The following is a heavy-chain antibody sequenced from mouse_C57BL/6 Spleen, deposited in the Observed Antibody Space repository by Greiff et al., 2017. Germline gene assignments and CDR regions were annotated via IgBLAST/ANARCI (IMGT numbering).Heavy chain of an antibody. J-gene: IGHJ2*01. CDR3: AVTLYYFDY. CDR2: INPGSGGT. V-gene: IGHV1-54*01. D-gene: IGHD2-1*01. CDR1: GYAFTNYL. Sequence: VQLQQSGAELVRPGTSVKVSCKASGYAFTNYLIEWVKQRPGQGLEWIGVINPGSGGTNYNEKFKGKATLTADKSSSTAYMQLSSLTSEDSAVYFCAVTLYYFDYWGQGTTLTVSS.